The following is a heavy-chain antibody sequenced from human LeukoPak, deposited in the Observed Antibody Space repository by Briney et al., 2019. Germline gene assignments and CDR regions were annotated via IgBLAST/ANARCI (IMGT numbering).Heavy chain of an antibody. D-gene: IGHD2-15*01. Sequence: GGSLRLSCAASGFTFSTYSMNWVRQAPGKGLEWVSSISGSSSYIYYADSVKGRFTISRDNAKNSLFLQMNSLRAEDTAVYYCARGGSGTCYSGRGCNYYGMDVWGQGTTVTVSS. CDR3: ARGGSGTCYSGRGCNYYGMDV. CDR1: GFTFSTYS. V-gene: IGHV3-21*01. CDR2: ISGSSSYI. J-gene: IGHJ6*02.